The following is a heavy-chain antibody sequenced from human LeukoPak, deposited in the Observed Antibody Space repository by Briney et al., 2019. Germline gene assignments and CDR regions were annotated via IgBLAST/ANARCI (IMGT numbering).Heavy chain of an antibody. Sequence: ASVKVSCKASGYTFTGYYMHWVRQAPGQGLEWMGWINPNSGGTNYAQKFQGRVTMTRDTSISTAYMELSRLRSDDTAVYYCARQAAAGTATEAFDIWGQGTMVTVSS. J-gene: IGHJ3*02. CDR3: ARQAAAGTATEAFDI. D-gene: IGHD6-13*01. V-gene: IGHV1-2*02. CDR2: INPNSGGT. CDR1: GYTFTGYY.